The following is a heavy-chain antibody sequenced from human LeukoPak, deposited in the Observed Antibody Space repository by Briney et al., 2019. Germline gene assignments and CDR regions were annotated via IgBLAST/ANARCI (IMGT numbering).Heavy chain of an antibody. CDR2: ISYDGSNK. D-gene: IGHD6-13*01. V-gene: IGHV3-30*18. Sequence: GGSLRLSCAASGFTFSSYGMHWVRQAPGKGLEWVAVISYDGSNKYYADSVKGRFTISRDNSKNTLYLQMNSLRAEDTAVYYCAKGGYSSSWSAGSWGQGTLVTVSP. CDR1: GFTFSSYG. J-gene: IGHJ4*02. CDR3: AKGGYSSSWSAGS.